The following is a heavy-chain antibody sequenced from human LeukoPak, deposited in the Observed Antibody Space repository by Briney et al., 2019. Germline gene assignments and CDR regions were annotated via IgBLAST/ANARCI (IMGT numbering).Heavy chain of an antibody. CDR2: IWYDGSNK. CDR1: GFTFSSYG. D-gene: IGHD6-19*01. J-gene: IGHJ4*02. CDR3: AREQWLSLDY. V-gene: IGHV3-33*01. Sequence: QPGGFLRLSCAASGFTFSSYGMHWVRQAPGKGLEWVAVIWYDGSNKYYADSVKGRFTISRDNSKNTLYLQVNSLRAEDTAVYYCAREQWLSLDYWGQGTLVTVSS.